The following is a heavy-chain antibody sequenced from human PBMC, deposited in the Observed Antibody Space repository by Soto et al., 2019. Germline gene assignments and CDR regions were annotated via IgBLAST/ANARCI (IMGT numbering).Heavy chain of an antibody. J-gene: IGHJ5*02. CDR3: ARHSGYSYGYPNWFDP. D-gene: IGHD5-18*01. Sequence: SATLSLTCPVLGGSIRSFYWGLIRQPPGKGLEWIGYIYYSGSTNYNPSLKSRVTISVDTSKNQFSLKLSSVTAADTAVYYCARHSGYSYGYPNWFDPWGQGTLVTVS. V-gene: IGHV4-59*01. CDR1: GGSIRSFY. CDR2: IYYSGST.